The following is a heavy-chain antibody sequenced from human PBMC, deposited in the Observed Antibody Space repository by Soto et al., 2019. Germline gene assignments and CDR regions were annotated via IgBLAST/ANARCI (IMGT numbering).Heavy chain of an antibody. D-gene: IGHD3-16*01. CDR3: VMVDNYVTPTPQDV. CDR1: GYICVNYG. V-gene: IGHV1-18*01. J-gene: IGHJ6*02. CDR2: ISPYAGNT. Sequence: QVQLVQSGDEVKKPGASVKVSCKASGYICVNYGIACVRQAPGQGLEWMGRISPYAGNTHSATKVQGRLTMTTDTYTSTAYMELGSLTSDDTAVYYCVMVDNYVTPTPQDVWGQGTTVTVSS.